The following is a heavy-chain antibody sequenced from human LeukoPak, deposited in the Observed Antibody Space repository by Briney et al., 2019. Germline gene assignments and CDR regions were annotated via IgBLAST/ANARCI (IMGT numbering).Heavy chain of an antibody. CDR3: ARAIRLTGGLYYFDY. CDR1: GFTLTSCA. CDR2: ITASGATT. Sequence: PGGSLRLSCAASGFTLTSCAMTWVRQTPGKGLEWVSGITASGATTYYADSVKGRFTISRDNSKNTLYLQMNSLRAGDTAVYYCARAIRLTGGLYYFDYWGQGTLVTVSS. V-gene: IGHV3-23*01. J-gene: IGHJ4*02. D-gene: IGHD1-20*01.